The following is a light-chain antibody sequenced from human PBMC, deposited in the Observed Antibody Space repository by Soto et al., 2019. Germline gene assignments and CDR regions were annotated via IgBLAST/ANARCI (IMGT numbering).Light chain of an antibody. V-gene: IGLV2-23*02. J-gene: IGLJ2*01. Sequence: QSVLTQPASVSGSPGQSITISCTGTSSGVGRYNLVSWYQQHPGKAPKLIIYEVSKWPSGVSNRFSGSKSGNTAALTISGLQAEDEADYYCCSYAGSTTYVVFGGGTKLTVL. CDR1: SSGVGRYNL. CDR3: CSYAGSTTYVV. CDR2: EVS.